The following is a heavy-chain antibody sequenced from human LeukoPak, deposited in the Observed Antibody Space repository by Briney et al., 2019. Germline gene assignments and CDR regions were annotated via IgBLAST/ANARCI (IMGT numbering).Heavy chain of an antibody. Sequence: GGSLRLSCAASGFTFSSYGMHWVRQAPGKGLEWVAVISYDGSNKYYADSVKGRFTISRDNSKNTLYLQMNSLRAEDTAVYYCARGGGPPYCSSTSCYFHYGMDVWGQGTTVTVSS. CDR3: ARGGGPPYCSSTSCYFHYGMDV. CDR1: GFTFSSYG. CDR2: ISYDGSNK. J-gene: IGHJ6*02. V-gene: IGHV3-30-3*01. D-gene: IGHD2-2*01.